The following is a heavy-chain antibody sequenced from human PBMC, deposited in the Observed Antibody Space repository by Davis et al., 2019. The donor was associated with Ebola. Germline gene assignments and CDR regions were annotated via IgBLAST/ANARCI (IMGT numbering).Heavy chain of an antibody. D-gene: IGHD1-26*01. CDR3: ARKTVGARDGAGTTDNAFDI. CDR2: INSDASRT. V-gene: IGHV3-74*03. J-gene: IGHJ3*02. Sequence: GESLKISCAASGFTFSSYWMHWVRQGPGKGLVWVSRINSDASRTTYADSVKGRFTISRDNAKNTLYLQMNSLRVEDTVVYYCARKTVGARDGAGTTDNAFDIWGQGTMVTVSS. CDR1: GFTFSSYW.